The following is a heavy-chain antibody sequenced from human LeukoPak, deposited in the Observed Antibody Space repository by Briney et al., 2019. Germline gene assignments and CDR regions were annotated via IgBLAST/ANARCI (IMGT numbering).Heavy chain of an antibody. CDR2: IIPIFGTA. Sequence: GASVKVSCKASGGTFSSYAISWVRQAPGQGLEWMGGIIPIFGTANYAQKFQGRVTITADESTSTAYMELSSLRSEDTAVYYCAREQSYYYGSGSYVCWGQGTLVTVSS. V-gene: IGHV1-69*13. CDR1: GGTFSSYA. CDR3: AREQSYYYGSGSYVC. J-gene: IGHJ4*02. D-gene: IGHD3-10*01.